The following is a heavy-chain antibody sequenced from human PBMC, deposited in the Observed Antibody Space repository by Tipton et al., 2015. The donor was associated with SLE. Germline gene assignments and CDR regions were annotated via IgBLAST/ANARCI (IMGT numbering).Heavy chain of an antibody. CDR2: IYYSGST. J-gene: IGHJ4*02. CDR3: AREPRSGYHDY. CDR1: GGSISSSSYY. Sequence: TLSLTCTVSGGSISSSSYYWGWIRQSPGKGLEWIGSIYYSGSTRYNPSLKSRVTISVDTSKNQFSLKLSSVTAADTAVYYCAREPRSGYHDYWGQGTLVIVSS. D-gene: IGHD3-3*01. V-gene: IGHV4-39*07.